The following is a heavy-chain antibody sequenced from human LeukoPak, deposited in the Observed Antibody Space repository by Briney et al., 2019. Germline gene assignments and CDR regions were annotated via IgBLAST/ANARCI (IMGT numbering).Heavy chain of an antibody. D-gene: IGHD3-3*01. CDR3: AKDSNYDFWSGYSYYFDY. CDR1: GFTFSSYA. V-gene: IGHV3-23*01. Sequence: PGGSLRLSCAASGFTFSSYAMSWVRQAPGKGLEWVSAISGSGGSTYYADSVKGRFTISRDNSKNTLYLQMNSLRAEDTAVYCCAKDSNYDFWSGYSYYFDYWGQGTLVTVSS. J-gene: IGHJ4*02. CDR2: ISGSGGST.